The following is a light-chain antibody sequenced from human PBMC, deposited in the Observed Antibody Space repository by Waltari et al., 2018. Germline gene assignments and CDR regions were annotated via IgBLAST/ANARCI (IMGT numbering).Light chain of an antibody. CDR2: DVS. CDR1: SSDIGAYNF. CDR3: SSYTDSDTYV. J-gene: IGLJ1*01. V-gene: IGLV2-14*03. Sequence: QSALTQPASVSGSPGQWITISCTGTSSDIGAYNFVSWYQQHPGKAPKFIIYDVSERPSGVSYRFSGSKSGNTASLTISGLQAEDDADYYCSSYTDSDTYVFGSGTKVTVL.